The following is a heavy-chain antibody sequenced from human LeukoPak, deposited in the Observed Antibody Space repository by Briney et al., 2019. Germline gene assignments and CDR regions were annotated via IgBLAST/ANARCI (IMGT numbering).Heavy chain of an antibody. V-gene: IGHV3-33*08. Sequence: GGSLRLSCAASRFTFSSYGMHWVRQAPGKGLEWVAVIWYDGSNKYYADSVKGRFTLSRDNSKNTLYLQMNSLRAEDTAVYYCARDWKRSSSWSDYWGQGTLVTVSS. CDR2: IWYDGSNK. CDR1: RFTFSSYG. D-gene: IGHD6-13*01. J-gene: IGHJ4*02. CDR3: ARDWKRSSSWSDY.